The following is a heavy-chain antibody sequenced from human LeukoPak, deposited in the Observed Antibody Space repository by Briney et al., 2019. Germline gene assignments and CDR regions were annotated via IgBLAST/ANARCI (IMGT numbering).Heavy chain of an antibody. CDR1: GGSISSYY. CDR3: ARHGSVSSGALV. Sequence: LSETLSLTCTVSGGSISSYYWSWIRQPPGKRLQWIGYVFYSRSTNYNSSLKIRVTISVDTSKNQFSLKLSSVTAADTAVYYCARHGSVSSGALVWGQGTLVTVSS. D-gene: IGHD3-22*01. CDR2: VFYSRST. V-gene: IGHV4-59*08. J-gene: IGHJ4*02.